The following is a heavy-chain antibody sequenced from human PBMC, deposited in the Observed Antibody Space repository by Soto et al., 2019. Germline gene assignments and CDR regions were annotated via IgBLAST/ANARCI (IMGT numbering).Heavy chain of an antibody. CDR2: FYPGDSNA. CDR1: EYTFTIYW. D-gene: IGHD1-26*01. CDR3: ARGVEGGSHFYGMDI. V-gene: IGHV5-51*01. Sequence: GESLKISCVYSEYTFTIYWVAWMRQIPGNGLEWLGIFYPGDSNARYSPSFQGQVTISTDKSINTAYLQWSSLKASDTAIYYCARGVEGGSHFYGMDIWGQGTTGTVSS. J-gene: IGHJ6*02.